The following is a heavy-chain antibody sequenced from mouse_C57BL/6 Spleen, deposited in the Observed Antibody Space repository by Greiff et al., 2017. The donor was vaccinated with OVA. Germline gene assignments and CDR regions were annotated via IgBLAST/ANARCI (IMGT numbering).Heavy chain of an antibody. V-gene: IGHV3-1*01. J-gene: IGHJ2*01. Sequence: EVQLVESGPGMVKPSQSLSLTCTVTGYSITSGYDWHWIRHFPGNKLDWMGYISYSGTTNYNPSLKSRNLITHNTSKNHFFQKLNAVTNEDTATYCCAREDGNYFDDWGQGTTLTVSS. CDR3: AREDGNYFDD. CDR1: GYSITSGYD. CDR2: ISYSGTT. D-gene: IGHD2-1*01.